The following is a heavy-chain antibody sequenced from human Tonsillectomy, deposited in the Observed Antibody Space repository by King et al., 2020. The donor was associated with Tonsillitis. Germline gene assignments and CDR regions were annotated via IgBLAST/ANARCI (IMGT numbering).Heavy chain of an antibody. D-gene: IGHD3-10*01. Sequence: VQLVESGGGLVKPGGSLRLSCAASGFTFSNYNMNWVRQAPGKGLEWVSSINSSSTYIYYADSVKGRFTISRDNAKNSLYLQMNSLRAEDTAVYYCARGSSGTDVWGQGTTVTVSS. V-gene: IGHV3-21*01. CDR2: INSSSTYI. CDR3: ARGSSGTDV. J-gene: IGHJ6*02. CDR1: GFTFSNYN.